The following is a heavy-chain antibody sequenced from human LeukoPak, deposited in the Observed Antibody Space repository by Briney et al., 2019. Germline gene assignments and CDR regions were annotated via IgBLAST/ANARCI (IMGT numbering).Heavy chain of an antibody. CDR1: GFTFSDYY. J-gene: IGHJ6*03. Sequence: GGSLRLSCAASGFTFSDYYMSWIRQAPGKGLEWVSYISSSGSTICYADSVKGRFTISRDNAKNSLYLQMNSLRAEDTAVYYCARGPAGTYYYYMDVWGKGTTVTVSS. D-gene: IGHD6-13*01. CDR2: ISSSGSTI. V-gene: IGHV3-11*01. CDR3: ARGPAGTYYYYMDV.